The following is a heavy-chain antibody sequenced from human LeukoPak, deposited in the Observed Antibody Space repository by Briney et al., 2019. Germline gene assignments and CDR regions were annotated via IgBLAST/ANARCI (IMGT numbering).Heavy chain of an antibody. J-gene: IGHJ4*02. V-gene: IGHV3-43*02. CDR3: ARDLSGSYFSD. CDR1: GFIFDDSP. D-gene: IGHD1-26*01. Sequence: GGSLRLSCAVSGFIFDDSPLHWVRHAPGKGLEWVSLINSDGTRTFYVDSVEGRFTISRDSSKNSLYLQMNSLKIEDTAMYFCARDLSGSYFSDWGQGTLVTVSS. CDR2: INSDGTRT.